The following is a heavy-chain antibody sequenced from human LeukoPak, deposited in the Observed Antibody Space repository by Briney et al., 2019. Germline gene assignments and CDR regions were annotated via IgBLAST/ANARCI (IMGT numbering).Heavy chain of an antibody. Sequence: SETLSLTCAVYGGSFSGYYWSWIRQPPGKGLEWIGEINHSGSTNYNPSLKSRVTISVDTSKNQFSLKLSSVTAADTAVYYCARTFSWYYYDSSGYYPDYFDYWGRGTLVTVSS. CDR1: GGSFSGYY. CDR2: INHSGST. V-gene: IGHV4-34*01. CDR3: ARTFSWYYYDSSGYYPDYFDY. D-gene: IGHD3-22*01. J-gene: IGHJ4*02.